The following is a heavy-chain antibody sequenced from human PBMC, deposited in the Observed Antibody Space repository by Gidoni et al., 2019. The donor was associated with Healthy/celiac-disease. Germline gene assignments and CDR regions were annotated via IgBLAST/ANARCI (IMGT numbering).Heavy chain of an antibody. Sequence: QVQLQESGPGLVKPSATLSLTCTVSGGFISSSYWRWTRQPAGKGLEWIGRIYTSGSTNYNPSLKSRVTRSVDTSKNQFSLKLSSVTAADTAVYYCARAYGDSFDYWGQGTLVTVSS. J-gene: IGHJ4*02. D-gene: IGHD4-17*01. CDR2: IYTSGST. V-gene: IGHV4-4*07. CDR1: GGFISSSY. CDR3: ARAYGDSFDY.